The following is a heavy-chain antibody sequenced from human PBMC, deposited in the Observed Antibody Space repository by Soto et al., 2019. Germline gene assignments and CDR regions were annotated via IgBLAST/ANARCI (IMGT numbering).Heavy chain of an antibody. CDR1: GYTFTSYG. Sequence: QVQLVQSGAEVKKPGASVKFSCKASGYTFTSYGISWVRQAPGQGLEWMGWISAYNGNTNYAQKLQGRVTMTTDTSTSTAYMELRSLRSDDTAVYYCARGWFGELLPPPYYYGMDVWGQGTTVTVSS. V-gene: IGHV1-18*01. CDR3: ARGWFGELLPPPYYYGMDV. D-gene: IGHD3-10*01. CDR2: ISAYNGNT. J-gene: IGHJ6*02.